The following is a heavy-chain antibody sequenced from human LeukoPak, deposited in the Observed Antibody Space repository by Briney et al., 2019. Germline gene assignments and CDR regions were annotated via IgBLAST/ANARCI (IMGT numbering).Heavy chain of an antibody. CDR2: IWYDGSNK. Sequence: GGSLRLSCAASGFTFSSYGMHWVRQAPGKGVVWVAVIWYDGSNKYYADSVKGRFTISRDNSKNTLYLQMNSLRAEDTAVYYCARDGVAVAGTYNWFDPWGQGTLVTVSS. J-gene: IGHJ5*02. CDR3: ARDGVAVAGTYNWFDP. D-gene: IGHD6-19*01. CDR1: GFTFSSYG. V-gene: IGHV3-33*01.